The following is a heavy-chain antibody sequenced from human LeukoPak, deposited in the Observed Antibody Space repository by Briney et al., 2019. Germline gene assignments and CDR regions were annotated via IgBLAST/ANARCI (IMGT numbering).Heavy chain of an antibody. V-gene: IGHV3-21*01. D-gene: IGHD3-10*01. J-gene: IGHJ4*02. Sequence: GGSLRLSCAASGFTFSSYSMNWVRQAPGKGLEWVSSISSSSSYIYYADSVKGRFTIPRDNAKNSLYLQMNSLRAEDTAVYYCARVNLVRGSYYFDYWGQGTLVTVSS. CDR1: GFTFSSYS. CDR2: ISSSSSYI. CDR3: ARVNLVRGSYYFDY.